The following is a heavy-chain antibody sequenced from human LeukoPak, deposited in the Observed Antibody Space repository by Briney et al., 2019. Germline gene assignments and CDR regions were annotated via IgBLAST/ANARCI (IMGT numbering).Heavy chain of an antibody. CDR2: ISWNSGSI. J-gene: IGHJ4*02. Sequence: GGSLRLSCAASGFTFDDYAMHWVRQAPGKGLEWVSGISWNSGSIGYADSVKGRSTISRDNAKNSLYLQMNSLRAEDMALYYCAKSGSSSWYRGIDYWGQGTLVTVSS. CDR3: AKSGSSSWYRGIDY. CDR1: GFTFDDYA. D-gene: IGHD6-13*01. V-gene: IGHV3-9*03.